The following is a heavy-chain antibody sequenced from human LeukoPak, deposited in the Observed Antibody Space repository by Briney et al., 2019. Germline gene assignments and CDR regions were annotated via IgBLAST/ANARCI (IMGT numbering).Heavy chain of an antibody. Sequence: ASVEVSCKASGYTFTSYYLHWVRQAPGQRPEWMGIIYTNDGSARYAQKFQGRVTMTRDTSTGTVYMELSSLSSDDTAVYYCARARAAAGAQYFQHWGQGTLVGASS. CDR2: IYTNDGSA. V-gene: IGHV1-46*01. CDR3: ARARAAAGAQYFQH. D-gene: IGHD6-13*01. CDR1: GYTFTSYY. J-gene: IGHJ1*01.